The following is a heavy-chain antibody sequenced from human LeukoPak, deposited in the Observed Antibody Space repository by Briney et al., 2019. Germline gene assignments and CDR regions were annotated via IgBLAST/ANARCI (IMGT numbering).Heavy chain of an antibody. Sequence: PSETLSLTCAVYGGSFSGYYWSWIRQPPGKGLEWIGEINHSGSTNYNPSLKSRVTISVDRSKNQFSLKLSSVTAADTAVYYCARDQGGSYDYWGQGTLVTVSS. J-gene: IGHJ4*02. D-gene: IGHD3-10*01. V-gene: IGHV4-34*01. CDR1: GGSFSGYY. CDR2: INHSGST. CDR3: ARDQGGSYDY.